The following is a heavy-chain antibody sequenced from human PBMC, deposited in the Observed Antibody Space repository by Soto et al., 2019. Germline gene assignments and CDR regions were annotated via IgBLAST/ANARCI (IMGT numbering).Heavy chain of an antibody. D-gene: IGHD2-8*02. CDR2: IGTQHDT. Sequence: EVQLVESGGGLVQPGGSLRLSCAASGFTFSAYDMHWVRQATGKGLEWVSAIGTQHDTYYPDSVKGRFTISRDNAKNSFYLQMNSLRAGDTAVYYCARQASYWHGGGGWFDPWGQGTLVTVSS. J-gene: IGHJ5*02. CDR1: GFTFSAYD. CDR3: ARQASYWHGGGGWFDP. V-gene: IGHV3-13*01.